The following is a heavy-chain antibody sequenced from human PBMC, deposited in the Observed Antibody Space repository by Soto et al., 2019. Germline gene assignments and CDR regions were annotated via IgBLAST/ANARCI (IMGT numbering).Heavy chain of an antibody. CDR2: MNPNSGNT. V-gene: IGHV1-8*01. J-gene: IGHJ4*02. CDR1: GYTFTSYD. D-gene: IGHD5-12*01. CDR3: ARGRTKKPPWTHDY. Sequence: ASVKVSCKASGYTFTSYDINWVRQATGQGLEWMGWMNPNSGNTGYAQKFQGRVTMTRNTSISTAYMELSSLRSEDTAVYYCARGRTKKPPWTHDYWGQGTLVTVS.